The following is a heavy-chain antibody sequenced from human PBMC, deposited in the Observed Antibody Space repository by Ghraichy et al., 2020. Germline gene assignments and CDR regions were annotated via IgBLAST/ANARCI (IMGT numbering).Heavy chain of an antibody. CDR2: ISGSGGST. CDR3: AKWEWVSYFDY. CDR1: GFTFSSYA. J-gene: IGHJ4*02. D-gene: IGHD3-3*01. Sequence: GESLNISCAASGFTFSSYAMSWVRQAPGKGLEWVSAISGSGGSTYYADSVKGRFTISRDNSKNTLYLQMNSLRAEDTAVYYCAKWEWVSYFDYWGQGTLVTVSS. V-gene: IGHV3-23*01.